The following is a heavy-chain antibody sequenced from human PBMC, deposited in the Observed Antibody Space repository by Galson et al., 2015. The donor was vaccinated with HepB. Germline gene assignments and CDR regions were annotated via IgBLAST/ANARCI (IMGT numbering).Heavy chain of an antibody. Sequence: SLRLSCAASGFTFSSYSMNWVRQAPGKGLEWVSSISSSSSYIYYADSVKGRFTISRDNAKNSLYLQMNSLRAEDTAVYYCARDAHTLNEAAYPRSDYWGQGTLVTVSS. J-gene: IGHJ4*02. CDR1: GFTFSSYS. V-gene: IGHV3-21*01. D-gene: IGHD2-15*01. CDR2: ISSSSSYI. CDR3: ARDAHTLNEAAYPRSDY.